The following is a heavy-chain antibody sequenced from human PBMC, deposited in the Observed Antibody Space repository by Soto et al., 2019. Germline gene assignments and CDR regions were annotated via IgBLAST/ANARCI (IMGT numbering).Heavy chain of an antibody. Sequence: QITLKESGPTLVKPTQTLTLTCTFSGFSLSTSRVGVGWIRQPPGKALEWLARVYWDDDKRYSPSLKSRLTITKDTSRNQVVLTMTNTDPVDTATYYCVPTSGSGNSACFDYWGQGTLVTVSS. CDR1: GFSLSTSRVG. J-gene: IGHJ4*02. V-gene: IGHV2-5*02. CDR3: VPTSGSGNSACFDY. CDR2: VYWDDDK. D-gene: IGHD2-21*02.